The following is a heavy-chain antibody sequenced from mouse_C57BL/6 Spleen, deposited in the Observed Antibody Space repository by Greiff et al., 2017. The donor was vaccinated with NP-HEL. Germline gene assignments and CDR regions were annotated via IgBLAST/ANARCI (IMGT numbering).Heavy chain of an antibody. CDR2: INPNNGGT. CDR1: GYTFTDYY. CDR3: ASIDYGSSYIYWYFDV. J-gene: IGHJ1*03. D-gene: IGHD1-1*01. Sequence: VQLQQSGPELVKPGASVKISCKASGYTFTDYYMNWVKQSHGKSLEWIGDINPNNGGTSYNQKFKGKATLTVDKSSSTAYMELRSLSSEDSAVYYCASIDYGSSYIYWYFDVWGTGTTVTVSS. V-gene: IGHV1-26*01.